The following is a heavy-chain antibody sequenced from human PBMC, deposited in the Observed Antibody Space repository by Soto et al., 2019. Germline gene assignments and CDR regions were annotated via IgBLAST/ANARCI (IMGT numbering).Heavy chain of an antibody. Sequence: GGSLRLSCAASGFTFSSYSMNWVRQAPGKGLEWVSYISSSSSYIYYADSVKGRFTISRDNAKNSLYMQMNSLRDEDTAVYYGESSGYHLWDFDYWGQGNLVTVS. CDR1: GFTFSSYS. CDR2: ISSSSSYI. V-gene: IGHV3-21*05. J-gene: IGHJ4*02. D-gene: IGHD5-12*01. CDR3: ESSGYHLWDFDY.